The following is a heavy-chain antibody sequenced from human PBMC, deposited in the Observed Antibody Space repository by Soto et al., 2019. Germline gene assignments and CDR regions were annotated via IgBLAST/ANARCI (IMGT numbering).Heavy chain of an antibody. D-gene: IGHD7-27*01. CDR2: ISVYDGNT. V-gene: IGHV1-18*01. CDR3: ASALGIGDY. Sequence: QVQLVQSGPEVKKPGASVKVSCKASGYTFTSYDINWVRQAPGQGLEWMGWISVYDGNTNYAQKLQDRVTMTTDTSASTAYMELRSLRSDDTAVYYCASALGIGDYWGQGTQVTVSS. J-gene: IGHJ4*02. CDR1: GYTFTSYD.